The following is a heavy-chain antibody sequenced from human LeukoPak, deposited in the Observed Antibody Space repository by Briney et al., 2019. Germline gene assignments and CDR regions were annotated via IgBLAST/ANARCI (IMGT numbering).Heavy chain of an antibody. Sequence: GASVKVSCKASGYTFTGYYMHWVRQAPGQGLEWMGWINPNTGDTNYAQKFQGRVTMTRDTSITTVYMEIGRLTSDDAALFYCAVAPGDYWGQGTLVTVSS. D-gene: IGHD2-21*01. CDR2: INPNTGDT. J-gene: IGHJ4*02. CDR3: AVAPGDY. CDR1: GYTFTGYY. V-gene: IGHV1-2*02.